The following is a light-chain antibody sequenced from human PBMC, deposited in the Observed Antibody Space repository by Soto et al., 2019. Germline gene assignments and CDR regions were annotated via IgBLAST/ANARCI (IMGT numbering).Light chain of an antibody. J-gene: IGKJ5*01. CDR3: QQLFDSPIT. CDR1: QVISSS. CDR2: AAS. Sequence: DIQLTQSPSFLSPSLGESVTITCRASQVISSSLAWYQLKPGKAPKLLIYAASTLESGVPSRFSATVSGTEFSLTITSLQPEDFATYYCQQLFDSPITFGQGTRLEIK. V-gene: IGKV1-9*01.